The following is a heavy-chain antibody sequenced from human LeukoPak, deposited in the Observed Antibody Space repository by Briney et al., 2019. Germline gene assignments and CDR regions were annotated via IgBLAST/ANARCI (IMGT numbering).Heavy chain of an antibody. CDR3: ARLYSGYDYPRYNWFDP. CDR2: IYYSGST. V-gene: IGHV4-59*08. CDR1: GGSISSYY. J-gene: IGHJ5*02. D-gene: IGHD5-12*01. Sequence: SETLSLTCTVSGGSISSYYWSWIRQPPGKGVEWFGYIYYSGSTNYNPSLKSRVTISVDTSKNQFSLKLSSVTAADTAVYYCARLYSGYDYPRYNWFDPWGQGTLVTVSS.